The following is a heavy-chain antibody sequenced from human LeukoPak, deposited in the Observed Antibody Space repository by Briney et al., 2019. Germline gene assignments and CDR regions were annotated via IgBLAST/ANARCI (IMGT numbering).Heavy chain of an antibody. V-gene: IGHV4-34*01. D-gene: IGHD5-18*01. CDR3: ARGPYGYPYYYYMDV. CDR2: INHSGST. J-gene: IGHJ6*03. CDR1: GGSFSGYY. Sequence: SEALSLTCAVSGGSFSGYYWSWIRQPPGKGLEWIGEINHSGSTNYNPSLKSRVTISVDTSKNQFSLKLSSVTAADTAVYYCARGPYGYPYYYYMDVWGKGTTVTVSS.